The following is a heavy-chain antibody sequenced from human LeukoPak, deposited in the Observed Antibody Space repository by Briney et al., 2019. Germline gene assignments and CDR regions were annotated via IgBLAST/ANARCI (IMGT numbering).Heavy chain of an antibody. D-gene: IGHD4-17*01. CDR3: ARDQRVAVTKSWFGP. CDR2: MFYSGSA. CDR1: GDSISSSGYY. J-gene: IGHJ5*02. Sequence: PSETLSLTCTVSGDSISSSGYYWGWIRQPPGKGLEWIGSMFYSGSAYYNPSLKSRVTISVDTSKNQFSLKLSSVTAADTAVYYCARDQRVAVTKSWFGPWGQGTLVTVSS. V-gene: IGHV4-39*07.